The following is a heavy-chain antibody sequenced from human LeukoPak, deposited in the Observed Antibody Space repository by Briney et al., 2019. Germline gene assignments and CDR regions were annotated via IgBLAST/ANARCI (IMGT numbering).Heavy chain of an antibody. V-gene: IGHV3-23*01. Sequence: GSLRLSCAASGFTFRIYAMNWVRQAPGKGLEWVSAISGSGGSTYYADSVKGRFTISRDNSKNTLYLQMNSLRAEDTAVYYCAKASMIVVVTPFDYWGQGTLVTVSS. CDR2: ISGSGGST. J-gene: IGHJ4*02. D-gene: IGHD3-22*01. CDR1: GFTFRIYA. CDR3: AKASMIVVVTPFDY.